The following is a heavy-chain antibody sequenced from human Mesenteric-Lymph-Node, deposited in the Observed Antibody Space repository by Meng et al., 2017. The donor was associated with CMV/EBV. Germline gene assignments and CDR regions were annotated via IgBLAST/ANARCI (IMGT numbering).Heavy chain of an antibody. CDR3: ARGLVPNYDFWSLKNWFDP. Sequence: GSLRLSCAVYGGSFSGYYWSWIRQPPGKGLEWIGEINHSGSTNYNPSLKSRVTISVDTSKNQFSLKLSSVTAADTAVYYCARGLVPNYDFWSLKNWFDPWGQGTLVTVSS. V-gene: IGHV4-34*01. D-gene: IGHD3-3*01. J-gene: IGHJ5*02. CDR1: GGSFSGYY. CDR2: INHSGST.